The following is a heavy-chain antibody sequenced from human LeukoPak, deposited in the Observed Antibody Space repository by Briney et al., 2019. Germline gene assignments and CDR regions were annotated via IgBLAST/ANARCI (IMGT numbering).Heavy chain of an antibody. D-gene: IGHD6-13*01. Sequence: PGGSLRLSCAASGFTFDDYAMHWVRQAPGKGLEWVSGISWNSGSIGYADSVKGRFTISRDNAKNSLYLQMNSLRAEDMALYYCAKDGISYSSSWFDYWGQGTLVTVSS. CDR3: AKDGISYSSSWFDY. CDR2: ISWNSGSI. CDR1: GFTFDDYA. V-gene: IGHV3-9*03. J-gene: IGHJ4*02.